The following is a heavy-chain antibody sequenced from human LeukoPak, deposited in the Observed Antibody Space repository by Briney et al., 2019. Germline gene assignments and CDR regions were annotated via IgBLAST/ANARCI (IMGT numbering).Heavy chain of an antibody. CDR2: VYTSGST. CDR3: ARASGIEDY. J-gene: IGHJ4*02. Sequence: SETLSLTCTVSGVSITSGGYYWMWIRQPAGKGLEWICHVYTSGSTKYNPSLKTPVSISLDTSKNHFSLKVDSVTAAYTAVYYCARASGIEDYWGQGTLVIVSS. D-gene: IGHD3-10*01. CDR1: GVSITSGGYY. V-gene: IGHV4-61*09.